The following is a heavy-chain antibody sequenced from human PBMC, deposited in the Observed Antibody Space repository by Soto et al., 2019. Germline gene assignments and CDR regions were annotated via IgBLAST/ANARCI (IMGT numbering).Heavy chain of an antibody. V-gene: IGHV3-23*01. D-gene: IGHD3-16*01. CDR2: ISGSGGST. CDR3: AKDRGGVVADLFDY. Sequence: GGSLRLSCAASGFTFSSYAMTWVRQAPGKGLEWVSGISGSGGSTYSADSVKGRFAISRDNSKNTLYLQMNSLRAEDTAVYYCAKDRGGVVADLFDYWGQGALVTVSS. CDR1: GFTFSSYA. J-gene: IGHJ4*02.